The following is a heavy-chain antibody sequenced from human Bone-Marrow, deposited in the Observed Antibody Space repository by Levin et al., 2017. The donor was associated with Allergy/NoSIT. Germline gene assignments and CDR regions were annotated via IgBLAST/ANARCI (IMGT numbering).Heavy chain of an antibody. CDR3: GRDGPGGGH. J-gene: IGHJ4*02. CDR2: IYSGGGT. D-gene: IGHD3-10*01. CDR1: GVTVFNNY. Sequence: AASVKVSCTASGVTVFNNYFMWVRQAPGKGLEWVSHIYSGGGTNYADSVKGRFSVSRDNSKNTVYLQMNSLRADDTAVYYCGRDGPGGGHWGPGTQVSVSS. V-gene: IGHV3-66*01.